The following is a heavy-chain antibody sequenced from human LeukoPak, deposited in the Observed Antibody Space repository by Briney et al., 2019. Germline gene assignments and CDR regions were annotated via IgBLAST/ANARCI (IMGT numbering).Heavy chain of an antibody. CDR2: IRESGGGT. V-gene: IGHV3-23*01. D-gene: IGHD3-10*01. CDR3: AKRGIVIRGVIIIGFHKQAYYFDY. J-gene: IGHJ4*01. Sequence: GGSLRLSCVVSGITVSNYGMSWVRQAPGKGLEWVSGIRESGGGTNYADSVKGRFIISRDNSKNTVYLQMNSLRAEDTAVYFCAKRGIVIRGVIIIGFHKQAYYFDYWGQESWSPSPQ. CDR1: GITVSNYG.